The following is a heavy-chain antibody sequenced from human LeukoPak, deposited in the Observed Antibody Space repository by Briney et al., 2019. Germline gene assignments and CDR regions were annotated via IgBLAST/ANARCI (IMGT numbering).Heavy chain of an antibody. CDR1: GYTFTSYY. V-gene: IGHV1-46*01. J-gene: IGHJ4*02. CDR2: INPSGGST. Sequence: ASVKVSCKASGYTFTSYYMHWVRQAPGQGLEWMGIINPSGGSTSYAQKFQGRVTISVDTSKNQFSLKLSSVAAADTAVYYCARESGSYSSSYRFDSWGQGTLVTVSS. D-gene: IGHD6-6*01. CDR3: ARESGSYSSSYRFDS.